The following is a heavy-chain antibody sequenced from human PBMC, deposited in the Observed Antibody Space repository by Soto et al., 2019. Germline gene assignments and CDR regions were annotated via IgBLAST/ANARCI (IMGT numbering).Heavy chain of an antibody. J-gene: IGHJ4*01. V-gene: IGHV1-18*01. CDR3: ASDEPTYCVCENSEPYFHY. Sequence: QVQLVQSGAEVKKPGASVKVSCKTSGYTFTSYGVSWVRQAPGLGLEWMGWISGYNGNTNSAPKFQGRVSMTTDTSPSTGYWERRSLRSGATTVYYWASDEPTYCVCENSEPYFHYSGHGTLVPVSS. D-gene: IGHD2-21*01. CDR2: ISGYNGNT. CDR1: GYTFTSYG.